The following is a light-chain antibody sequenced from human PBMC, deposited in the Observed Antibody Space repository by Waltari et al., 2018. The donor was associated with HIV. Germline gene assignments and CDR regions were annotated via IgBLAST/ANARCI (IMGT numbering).Light chain of an antibody. J-gene: IGKJ2*01. CDR3: QQFYRPPYT. CDR2: GES. Sequence: TVLTQSPGTLSLSPGERATLSCRASRSVSSGYLAWYQQKPGQAPRLFIFGESSRATGVPDRFSGSGSGTDFTLTIDRLEPEDFAVYYCQQFYRPPYTFGQGTKLEIK. V-gene: IGKV3-20*01. CDR1: RSVSSGY.